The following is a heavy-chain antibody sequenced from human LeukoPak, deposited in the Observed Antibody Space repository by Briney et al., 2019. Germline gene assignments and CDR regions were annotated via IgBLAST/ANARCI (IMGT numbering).Heavy chain of an antibody. CDR3: ARLDLTSFDY. CDR1: GDSISSSIW. Sequence: PSETLSLTCAVSGDSISSSIWWSWVRQPPGKGLEWIGSMYYSGSTYYNPSIKSRVTISVDTSKNQFSLKLSSVTAADTAVYYCARLDLTSFDYWGQGTLVTVSS. D-gene: IGHD1-7*01. V-gene: IGHV4-4*02. J-gene: IGHJ4*02. CDR2: MYYSGST.